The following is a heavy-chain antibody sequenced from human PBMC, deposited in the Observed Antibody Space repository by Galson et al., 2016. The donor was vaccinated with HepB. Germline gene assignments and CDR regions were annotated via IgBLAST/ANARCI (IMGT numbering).Heavy chain of an antibody. CDR2: IYPGDSDT. D-gene: IGHD4-17*01. V-gene: IGHV5-51*01. CDR1: GYSFTIYW. J-gene: IGHJ4*02. Sequence: QSGAEVKEPGESLTISCEVSGYSFTIYWIGWVRQMPGKGLEWMGSIYPGDSDTKYGPSFQGLVTISADRSINTAYLQWSSLKASDTAMYYCARHDYGDSPADYWGQGTPVTVSS. CDR3: ARHDYGDSPADY.